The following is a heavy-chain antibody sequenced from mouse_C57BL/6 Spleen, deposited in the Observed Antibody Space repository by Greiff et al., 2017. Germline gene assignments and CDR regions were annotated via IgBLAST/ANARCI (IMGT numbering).Heavy chain of an antibody. D-gene: IGHD1-1*02. CDR1: GYTFTSYW. Sequence: QVQLQQPGAELVKPGASVKLSCKASGYTFTSYWMHWVKQRPGQGLEWIGMIHPNSGSTNYNEKFKSKATITADTSSNTAYLQLSSLTSEDTAVYYCARNPMGAMDYWGQGTSVTVSS. V-gene: IGHV1-64*01. J-gene: IGHJ4*01. CDR3: ARNPMGAMDY. CDR2: IHPNSGST.